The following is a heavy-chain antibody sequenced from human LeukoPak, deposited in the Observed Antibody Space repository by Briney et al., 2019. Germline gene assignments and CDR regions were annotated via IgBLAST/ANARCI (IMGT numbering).Heavy chain of an antibody. CDR1: GFTFSSYW. V-gene: IGHV3-74*01. J-gene: IGHJ4*02. D-gene: IGHD5-24*01. CDR2: ISQDGTTT. Sequence: SGGSLRLSCAVSGFTFSSYWMHWVRQAPGKGLVWVSVISQDGTTTSYADSVRGRFTVSRDNAKNTLYLQMSSLRVEDTAVYYCVRMAAGPHWGQGTLVTVSS. CDR3: VRMAAGPH.